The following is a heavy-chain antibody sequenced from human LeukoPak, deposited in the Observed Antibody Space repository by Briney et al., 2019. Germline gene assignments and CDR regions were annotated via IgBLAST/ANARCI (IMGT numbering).Heavy chain of an antibody. J-gene: IGHJ4*02. CDR1: GFTFSSYA. D-gene: IGHD3-22*01. CDR2: ISGSGGST. Sequence: GGSLRLSCAASGFTFSSYAMSWVRQAPGKGLEWVSAISGSGGSTYYADSVKGRFTISRDNSKNTLYLQMNSMRAEDTAVYYCANLLSAHSSGYSPFDYWGQGTLVTVSS. CDR3: ANLLSAHSSGYSPFDY. V-gene: IGHV3-23*01.